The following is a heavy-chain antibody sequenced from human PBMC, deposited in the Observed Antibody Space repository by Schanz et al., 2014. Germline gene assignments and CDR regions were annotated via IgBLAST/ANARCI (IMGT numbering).Heavy chain of an antibody. CDR3: AGDRRNADLDY. CDR1: GFTFRGYA. Sequence: VQLVESGGGVVQPGRSLRLSCAASGFTFRGYAMSWVRQAPGRGLEWVSAISGSGGSTYYADSVKGRFTISRDNAKNSLYLEMNSLRAEDTARYYCAGDRRNADLDYSGHGTLVTVSS. D-gene: IGHD1-1*01. V-gene: IGHV3-23*04. CDR2: ISGSGGST. J-gene: IGHJ4*01.